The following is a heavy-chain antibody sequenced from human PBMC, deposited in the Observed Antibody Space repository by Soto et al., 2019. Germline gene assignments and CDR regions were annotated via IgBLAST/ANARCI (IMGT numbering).Heavy chain of an antibody. CDR2: IIPIFGTA. V-gene: IGHV1-69*01. D-gene: IGHD3-22*01. CDR1: GGTFSSYA. Sequence: QVQLVQSGAEVKKPGSSVKVSCKASGGTFSSYAISWVRQAPGQGLEWMGGIIPIFGTANYAQKFQGRVTITADESTSTAYVELSSLRSEDTAVYYCAREDYYDSSGYYYVPSFDYWGQGTLVTVSS. J-gene: IGHJ4*02. CDR3: AREDYYDSSGYYYVPSFDY.